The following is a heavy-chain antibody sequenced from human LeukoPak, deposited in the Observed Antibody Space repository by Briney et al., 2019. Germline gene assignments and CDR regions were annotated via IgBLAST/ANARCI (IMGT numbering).Heavy chain of an antibody. CDR1: GFTSSGSA. CDR3: TRQEYYYGSGSYWSGAFDI. CDR2: IRSKANSYAT. D-gene: IGHD3-10*01. V-gene: IGHV3-73*01. Sequence: GGSLRLSCAASGFTSSGSAMHWVRQASGKGLEWVGRIRSKANSYATAYAASVKGRFTISRDDSKNTAYLQMNSLKTEDTAVYYCTRQEYYYGSGSYWSGAFDIWGQGTMVTVSS. J-gene: IGHJ3*02.